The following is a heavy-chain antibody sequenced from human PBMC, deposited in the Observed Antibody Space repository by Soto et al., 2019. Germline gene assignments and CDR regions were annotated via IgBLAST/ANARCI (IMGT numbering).Heavy chain of an antibody. J-gene: IGHJ4*02. Sequence: EVRLLESGGDLVQPGGSLRLSCAASGFTFGTYAMNWVRQAPGKGLEWVSGISGPGGSIYYADSVKGRFTITRDNSKNTLYLQMNSLRAEDTAVYYCAKDLMVAPGDYFDYWGQGTLVTVSS. D-gene: IGHD2-8*01. CDR1: GFTFGTYA. CDR3: AKDLMVAPGDYFDY. V-gene: IGHV3-23*01. CDR2: ISGPGGSI.